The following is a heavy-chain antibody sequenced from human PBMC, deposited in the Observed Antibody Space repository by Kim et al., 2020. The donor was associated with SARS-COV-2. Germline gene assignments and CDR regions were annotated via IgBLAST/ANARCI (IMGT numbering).Heavy chain of an antibody. CDR1: GYTFTRND. CDR3: ARSRSLDY. J-gene: IGHJ4*02. V-gene: IGHV1-3*01. D-gene: IGHD1-26*01. Sequence: ASVKVSCKTSGYTFTRNDIHWVRQAPGQRLEWMGWISVGNGDTKYSQKFQGRVTLTSDTSASAAYMELSSLGSEDTAVYYCARSRSLDYWCQGTLVTVSS. CDR2: ISVGNGDT.